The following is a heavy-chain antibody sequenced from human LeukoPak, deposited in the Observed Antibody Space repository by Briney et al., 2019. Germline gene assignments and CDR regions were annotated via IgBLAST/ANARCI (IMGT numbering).Heavy chain of an antibody. J-gene: IGHJ4*02. D-gene: IGHD3-3*01. CDR1: GFTFSNAW. V-gene: IGHV3-15*01. CDR3: TTSGITILGVVIIGDFDY. Sequence: GGSLRLSCAASGFTFSNAWMSWVRQAPRKGLECVGRIKSKTDGGTTDYAAPVKGRFTISRDDSKNTLYLQMNSLKTEDTAVYYCTTSGITILGVVIIGDFDYWGQGTLVTVSS. CDR2: IKSKTDGGTT.